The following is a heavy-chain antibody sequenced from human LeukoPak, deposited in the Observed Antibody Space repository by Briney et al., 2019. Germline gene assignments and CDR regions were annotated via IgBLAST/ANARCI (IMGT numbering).Heavy chain of an antibody. CDR1: GLTFRICC. J-gene: IGHJ5*01. D-gene: IGHD1-26*01. V-gene: IGHV3-7*01. CDR3: ARYSGSFPGWLYT. Sequence: PGGSLRLSCAACGLTFRICCMIWVRQAPGEGLEWVANINPAGSKKDYVGSVKGRFTTSRNNAKTSVFLQMTSLRAEDTAVYYCARYSGSFPGWLYTWGHGKLVTVSS. CDR2: INPAGSKK.